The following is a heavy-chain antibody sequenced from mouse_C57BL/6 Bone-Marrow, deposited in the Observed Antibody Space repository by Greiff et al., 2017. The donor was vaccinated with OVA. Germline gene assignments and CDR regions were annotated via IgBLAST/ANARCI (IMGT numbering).Heavy chain of an antibody. CDR1: GYAFTNYL. CDR2: INPGSGGT. CDR3: ARAIYYGISNYFDY. J-gene: IGHJ2*01. V-gene: IGHV1-54*01. D-gene: IGHD1-1*01. Sequence: QVQLQQSGAELVRPGTSVKVSCKASGYAFTNYLIEWVKQRPGQGLEWIGVINPGSGGTNYNEKFKGKATLTADKSSSTAYMQLSSLTSEDSAVYFCARAIYYGISNYFDYWGQGTTLTVSS.